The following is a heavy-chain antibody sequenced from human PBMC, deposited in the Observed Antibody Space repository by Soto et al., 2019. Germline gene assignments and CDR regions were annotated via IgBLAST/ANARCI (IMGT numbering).Heavy chain of an antibody. Sequence: ASVKVSCKASGYTVTSYAMHWVRQAPGQRLEWMGWINAGNGNTKYSQKFQGRDTITRDTSASTAYMELSSLRSEDTAVYYCAKSATVPAAIAYWGQGTLVTVSS. CDR2: INAGNGNT. D-gene: IGHD2-2*02. J-gene: IGHJ4*02. V-gene: IGHV1-3*01. CDR1: GYTVTSYA. CDR3: AKSATVPAAIAY.